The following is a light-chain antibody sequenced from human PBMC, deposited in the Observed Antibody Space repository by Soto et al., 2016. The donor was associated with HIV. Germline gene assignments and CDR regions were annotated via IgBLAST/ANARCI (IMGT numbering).Light chain of an antibody. V-gene: IGKV1-27*01. CDR3: QNYNSAPSLT. CDR1: QGIGNY. J-gene: IGKJ4*01. CDR2: AAS. Sequence: DIQMTQSPSPLSASVGDRVTITCRASQGIGNYLAWYQQKPGKVPKLLIYAASTLQSGVPSRFSGSGSGTDFTLTISSLQPEDVATYYCQNYNSAPSLTFGGGTKVDI.